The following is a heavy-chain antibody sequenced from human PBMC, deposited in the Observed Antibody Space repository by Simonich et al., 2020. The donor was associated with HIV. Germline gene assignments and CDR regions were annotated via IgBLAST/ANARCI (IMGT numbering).Heavy chain of an antibody. V-gene: IGHV1-2*02. Sequence: QVQLVQSGAEVKNPGASVKVSCKASGYTFTDNPMHWVRQAPGQGLEWMGRINPNSGGTDYAQRFKGRVNMTRDTSMSTAYMELSRLKSDDTAVYFCAREGEMLDDAFDIWGQGTLVTVSS. J-gene: IGHJ3*02. CDR2: INPNSGGT. CDR1: GYTFTDNP. D-gene: IGHD1-1*01. CDR3: AREGEMLDDAFDI.